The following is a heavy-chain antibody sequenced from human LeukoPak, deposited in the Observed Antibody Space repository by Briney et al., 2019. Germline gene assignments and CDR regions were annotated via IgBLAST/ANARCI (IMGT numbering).Heavy chain of an antibody. CDR3: AEDYGSGRDDGAFDI. CDR2: IYYSGST. CDR1: GGSISSSSYY. V-gene: IGHV4-39*01. J-gene: IGHJ3*02. D-gene: IGHD3-10*01. Sequence: PSETLSLTCTVSGGSISSSSYYWGWIRQPPGKGLEWIGSIYYSGSTYYNPSLKSRVTISVDTSKTQFSLKLSSVTAADTAVYYCAEDYGSGRDDGAFDIWGQGTMVTVSS.